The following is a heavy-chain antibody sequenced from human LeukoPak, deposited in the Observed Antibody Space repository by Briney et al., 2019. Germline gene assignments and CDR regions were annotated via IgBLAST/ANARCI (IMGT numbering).Heavy chain of an antibody. CDR1: GGSISSYY. Sequence: SETLSLTCTVSGGSISSYYWSWIRQPAGKGLEWIGRIYTSGSTNYNPSLKSRVTMSVDTSKNQFSLKLSSVTAADTAVYYCAPQIGYCSGGSCYSNDYWGQGTLVTVSS. J-gene: IGHJ4*02. V-gene: IGHV4-4*07. CDR2: IYTSGST. CDR3: APQIGYCSGGSCYSNDY. D-gene: IGHD2-15*01.